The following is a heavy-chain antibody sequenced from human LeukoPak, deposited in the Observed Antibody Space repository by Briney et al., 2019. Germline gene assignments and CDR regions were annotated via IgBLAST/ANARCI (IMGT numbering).Heavy chain of an antibody. J-gene: IGHJ4*02. Sequence: GESLKISCKGSGYSFTSYWIGWVRQMPAKGLEWMGIIYPGDSDTRYSPSFQGQVTISADKSTSTAYLQWSSLKASDTAMYYCARDPYYYGSGSYHTFFDYWGQGTLVTVSS. CDR3: ARDPYYYGSGSYHTFFDY. D-gene: IGHD3-10*01. CDR2: IYPGDSDT. CDR1: GYSFTSYW. V-gene: IGHV5-51*01.